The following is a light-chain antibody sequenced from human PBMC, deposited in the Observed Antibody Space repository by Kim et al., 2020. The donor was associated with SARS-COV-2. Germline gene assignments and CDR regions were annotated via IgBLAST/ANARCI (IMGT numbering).Light chain of an antibody. Sequence: DIQMTQSPSSLSASVGDRVTMTCQASQDINKDLNWYQQKVGKAPTLLIYAASNLETGVPSRFSGSGSGTDFNLTISSLHPEDIGTYYCQQYDNLLALTFGGGTKVDIK. CDR3: QQYDNLLALT. CDR1: QDINKD. J-gene: IGKJ4*01. V-gene: IGKV1-33*01. CDR2: AAS.